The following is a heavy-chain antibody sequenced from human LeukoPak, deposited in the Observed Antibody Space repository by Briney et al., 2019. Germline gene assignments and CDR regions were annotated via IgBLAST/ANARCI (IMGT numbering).Heavy chain of an antibody. CDR3: ARSVEMATIYFDY. Sequence: SETLSLTCAVSGGSFSGYYWSWIRQPPGKGLEWIGEINHSGSTNYNASLKSRVTISVDTSKNQFSLKLSCVTAADTAVYYCARSVEMATIYFDYWGQGTLVTVSS. V-gene: IGHV4-34*01. J-gene: IGHJ4*02. CDR1: GGSFSGYY. D-gene: IGHD5-24*01. CDR2: INHSGST.